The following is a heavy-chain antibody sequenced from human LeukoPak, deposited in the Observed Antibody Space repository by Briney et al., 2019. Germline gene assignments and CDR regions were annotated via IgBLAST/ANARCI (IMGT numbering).Heavy chain of an antibody. CDR1: GFPFSSYT. V-gene: IGHV3-23*01. D-gene: IGHD7-27*01. CDR3: AKDGGLWVSAHWGDS. J-gene: IGHJ4*02. CDR2: ITTSDGNT. Sequence: LGGSLGLSCAASGFPFSSYTMSWVRRAQGKGLGWVSTITTSDGNTYCADSVKGRFTVSRDNSKNTLFLQMNSLRAEDTAVYYCAKDGGLWVSAHWGDSWGRGTLVTVSS.